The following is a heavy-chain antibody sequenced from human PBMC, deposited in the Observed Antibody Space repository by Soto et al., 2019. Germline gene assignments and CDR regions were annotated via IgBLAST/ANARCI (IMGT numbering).Heavy chain of an antibody. CDR3: ARSGCSDGSGYSGIEH. V-gene: IGHV4-59*01. J-gene: IGHJ1*01. CDR2: IDYSGST. D-gene: IGHD2-15*01. Sequence: QVQLQESGPGLVKPSETLSLTCTVSRGSISSYYWSWIRQPPGKGLEWIGYIDYSGSTNYNPSLKSRVTISVDPSHNQSSLKVSSVTAADTAVYNCARSGCSDGSGYSGIEHWGQGPLVTVSS. CDR1: RGSISSYY.